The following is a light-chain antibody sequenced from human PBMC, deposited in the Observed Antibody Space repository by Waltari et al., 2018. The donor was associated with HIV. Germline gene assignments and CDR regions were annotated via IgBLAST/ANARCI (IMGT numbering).Light chain of an antibody. CDR2: DVS. Sequence: QSALTQPASVSGSPGQSITISCTGTSSDVGGSTYVSWYQQHPGKAPKLMIYDVSNRPSGVSNRSSGSKSGNTASLTISGLQAEDEADYYCSSYTSSSPYAFGTGTKVTVL. V-gene: IGLV2-14*03. CDR3: SSYTSSSPYA. CDR1: SSDVGGSTY. J-gene: IGLJ1*01.